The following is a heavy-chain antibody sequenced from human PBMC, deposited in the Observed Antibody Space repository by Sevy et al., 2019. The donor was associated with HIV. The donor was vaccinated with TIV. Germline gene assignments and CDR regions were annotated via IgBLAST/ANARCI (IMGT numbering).Heavy chain of an antibody. Sequence: GGSLRLSCAASGFSFSSYGMHWVRQAPGKGLEWMSYIQYDGSNNDYADSVKGRFTISRDNSKNTLYLQMNSLRVEDTAVFYCVKEGGGEGGDHWGQGTLVTV. CDR2: IQYDGSNN. V-gene: IGHV3-30*02. CDR1: GFSFSSYG. CDR3: VKEGGGEGGDH. D-gene: IGHD2-21*01. J-gene: IGHJ4*02.